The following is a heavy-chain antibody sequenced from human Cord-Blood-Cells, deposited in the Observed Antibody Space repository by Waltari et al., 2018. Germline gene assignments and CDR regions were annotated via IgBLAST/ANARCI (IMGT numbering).Heavy chain of an antibody. D-gene: IGHD2-2*02. CDR3: ARGVPAAIDFDY. CDR2: INAGNGNT. J-gene: IGHJ4*02. Sequence: QVQLVQSGAEVKKPGASVKVSCKASGYTFTSYAMHWVRQAPGQRLEWMGWINAGNGNTKYSQKFQGRVTVTRDTSASTAYMELSSLMSEDTAVYYCARGVPAAIDFDYWCQGTLVTVSS. CDR1: GYTFTSYA. V-gene: IGHV1-3*01.